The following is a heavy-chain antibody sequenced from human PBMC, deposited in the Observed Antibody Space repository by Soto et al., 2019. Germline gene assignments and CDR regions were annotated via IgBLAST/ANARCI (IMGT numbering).Heavy chain of an antibody. V-gene: IGHV1-18*04. Sequence: ASVKVSCKASGYTFTSYGISWVRQAPGQGLEWMGWISAYNGNTNYAQKLQGRVTMTTDTSTSTAYMELRSLRSDDTAVYYCARDEGRRPRPYYYYYGMDVWGQGTTVTVSS. CDR1: GYTFTSYG. CDR2: ISAYNGNT. J-gene: IGHJ6*02. D-gene: IGHD6-6*01. CDR3: ARDEGRRPRPYYYYYGMDV.